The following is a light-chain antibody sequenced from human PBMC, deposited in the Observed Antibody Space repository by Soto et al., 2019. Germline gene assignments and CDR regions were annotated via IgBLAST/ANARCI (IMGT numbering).Light chain of an antibody. CDR1: SSNIGAGYD. CDR3: QSYDSSLSVFHVV. Sequence: QSVLTQPPSVSGAPGQRVTISCTGSSSNIGAGYDVHWYQQLPGTAPKLLIYGNSNRPSGVPDRFSGSKSGTSASLAITGLQAEDDADYYCQSYDSSLSVFHVVFGGGTKLTVL. J-gene: IGLJ2*01. CDR2: GNS. V-gene: IGLV1-40*01.